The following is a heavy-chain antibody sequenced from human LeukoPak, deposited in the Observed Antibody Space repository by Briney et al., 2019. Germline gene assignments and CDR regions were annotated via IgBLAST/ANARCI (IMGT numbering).Heavy chain of an antibody. CDR3: ARAAAETGSFRDNWFDP. D-gene: IGHD3-9*01. J-gene: IGHJ5*02. CDR1: GFTFNTYN. Sequence: GGSLRLSCAASGFTFNTYNMNWVRQAPGKGLEWVSSISSSSSYIYYADSVKGRFTISRDNAKNSLYLQMNSLRGEDTAVYYCARAAAETGSFRDNWFDPWGQGTLVTVSS. CDR2: ISSSSSYI. V-gene: IGHV3-21*01.